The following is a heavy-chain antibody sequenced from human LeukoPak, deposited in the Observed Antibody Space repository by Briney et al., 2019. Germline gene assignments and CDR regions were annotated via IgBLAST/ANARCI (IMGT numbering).Heavy chain of an antibody. D-gene: IGHD4-17*01. CDR1: GFTFSSYA. J-gene: IGHJ4*02. CDR2: ISGSGDRT. CDR3: ARIAVTYTFDY. V-gene: IGHV3-23*01. Sequence: GGSLRLSCAASGFTFSSYAMNWVRQAPGKGLEWVSIISGSGDRTYYADSVKGRFTISRDNSKNTLYLQMNSLRAEDTAVYYCARIAVTYTFDYWGQGTLVTVSS.